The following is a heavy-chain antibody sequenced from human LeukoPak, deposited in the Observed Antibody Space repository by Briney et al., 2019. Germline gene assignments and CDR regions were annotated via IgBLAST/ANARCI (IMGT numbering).Heavy chain of an antibody. V-gene: IGHV4-4*07. CDR1: GGSISNYY. D-gene: IGHD6-13*01. Sequence: SSETLSLTCTVSGGSISNYYWSWIRQPAGKGLEWIGRIYTSGTTHYNPSLKSRVTMSVDTSKNQFSLNLSSVTAADTAVYYCARFSSIAAAFDYWGLGTLVTVSS. CDR3: ARFSSIAAAFDY. CDR2: IYTSGTT. J-gene: IGHJ4*02.